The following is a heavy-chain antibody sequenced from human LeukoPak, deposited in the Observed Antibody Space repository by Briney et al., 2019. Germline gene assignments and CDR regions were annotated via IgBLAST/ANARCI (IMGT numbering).Heavy chain of an antibody. CDR1: GFTFSSYS. Sequence: GGSLRLSCAASGFTFSSYSMNWVRQAPGKGLEWVSSISSSSSYIYYADSVKGRFTISRDNAKNSLYLQMNSLRAEDTAVYYCARDGVPYGSSWYYFDYWGQGTLVTVSS. J-gene: IGHJ4*02. CDR2: ISSSSSYI. V-gene: IGHV3-21*01. CDR3: ARDGVPYGSSWYYFDY. D-gene: IGHD6-13*01.